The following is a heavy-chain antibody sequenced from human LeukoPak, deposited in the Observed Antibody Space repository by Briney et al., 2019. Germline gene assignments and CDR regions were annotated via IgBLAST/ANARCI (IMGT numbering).Heavy chain of an antibody. D-gene: IGHD6-19*01. CDR1: GVTFSSYA. V-gene: IGHV3-30*04. CDR3: ARVSSSGWYVDY. CDR2: ISYDGSNK. J-gene: IGHJ4*02. Sequence: PGRSLRLSCAASGVTFSSYAMHWVRQAPGKGLEWVAVISYDGSNKYYADSVKGRFTISRDNSKNTLYLQMNSLRAEDTAVYYCARVSSSGWYVDYWGQGTLVTVSS.